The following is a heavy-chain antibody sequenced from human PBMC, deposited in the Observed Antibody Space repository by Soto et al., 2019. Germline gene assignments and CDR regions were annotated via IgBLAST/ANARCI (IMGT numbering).Heavy chain of an antibody. CDR1: GYTLTSYY. Sequence: ASVKVSCKASGYTLTSYYIHWMRQAPGQGLEWMGMINPSGGSTTYAQNFQGRITMTGDTSTSTVYMELSSLRSEDTAVYFCSRKRWFGELTDYYFDYWGQGTRVTVSS. CDR3: SRKRWFGELTDYYFDY. D-gene: IGHD3-10*01. J-gene: IGHJ4*02. CDR2: INPSGGST. V-gene: IGHV1-46*03.